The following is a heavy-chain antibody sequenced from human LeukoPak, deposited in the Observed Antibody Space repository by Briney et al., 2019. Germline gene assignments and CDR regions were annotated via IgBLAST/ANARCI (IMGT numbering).Heavy chain of an antibody. CDR2: INPNSGGT. Sequence: ASVKVSCKASGYTFTGYYMHWVRQAPGQGLEWMGWINPNSGGTNYAQKFQGRVTMTRDTSISTAYMELSRLKSDDTAVYYCARLGAVAGTGPLGYWDQGTLVTVSS. CDR1: GYTFTGYY. CDR3: ARLGAVAGTGPLGY. D-gene: IGHD6-19*01. J-gene: IGHJ4*02. V-gene: IGHV1-2*02.